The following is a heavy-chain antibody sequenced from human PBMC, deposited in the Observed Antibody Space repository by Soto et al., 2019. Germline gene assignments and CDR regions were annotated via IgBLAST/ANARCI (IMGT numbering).Heavy chain of an antibody. V-gene: IGHV1-3*01. CDR1: GYTFSMHA. D-gene: IGHD3-16*01. CDR3: ARDEGGCNSIEGGFVKFILDY. Sequence: QVQLVQSGAEVKKPGASVKVSCKTSGYTFSMHAIHWVRQAPGQGLEWMGWINAGNGDTKYSEKFQDRVAITRGAYESAANMEVRSMRSEDTAISYCARDEGGCNSIEGGFVKFILDYWGQESVVTVSS. CDR2: INAGNGDT. J-gene: IGHJ4*02.